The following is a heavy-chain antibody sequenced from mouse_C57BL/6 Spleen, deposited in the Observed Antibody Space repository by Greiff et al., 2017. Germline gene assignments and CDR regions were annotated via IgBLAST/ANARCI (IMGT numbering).Heavy chain of an antibody. Sequence: VQLQQSGAELARPGASVKLSCKASGYTFTSYGISWVKQRTGQGLEWIGEIYPRSGNTYYNEKFKGKATLTADKSSSTAYMELRSLTSEDSAVYFCANYDHDGYYFDYWGQGTTLTVSS. CDR2: IYPRSGNT. D-gene: IGHD2-4*01. J-gene: IGHJ2*01. V-gene: IGHV1-81*01. CDR3: ANYDHDGYYFDY. CDR1: GYTFTSYG.